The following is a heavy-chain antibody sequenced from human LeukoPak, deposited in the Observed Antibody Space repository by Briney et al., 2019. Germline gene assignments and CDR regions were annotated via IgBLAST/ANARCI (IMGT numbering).Heavy chain of an antibody. CDR3: ARRIQGMAPYYFDY. Sequence: GGSLRLSCTASGLTFSSYWMHWVRQAPGKGLVWVSRINSDGGSASYADSVKGRFTISRDNAKNTLYLQMNSLRAEDTAVYYCARRIQGMAPYYFDYWGQGTLVTVSS. V-gene: IGHV3-74*01. J-gene: IGHJ4*02. D-gene: IGHD5-24*01. CDR2: INSDGGSA. CDR1: GLTFSSYW.